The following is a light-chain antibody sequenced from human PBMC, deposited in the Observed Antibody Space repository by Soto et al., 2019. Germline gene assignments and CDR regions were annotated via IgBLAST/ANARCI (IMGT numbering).Light chain of an antibody. CDR3: QQYYSTPYT. V-gene: IGKV4-1*01. CDR1: QSVLYSSNNKYY. J-gene: IGKJ2*01. Sequence: DIVMTQSPDSLAVSLGERATINCKSSQSVLYSSNNKYYLAWYQQKPGQPPKLLIYWASTRESGVPDRFSGSGSGTDFTLTIGRLQAEDVAVYYCQQYYSTPYTFGQGTKLEIE. CDR2: WAS.